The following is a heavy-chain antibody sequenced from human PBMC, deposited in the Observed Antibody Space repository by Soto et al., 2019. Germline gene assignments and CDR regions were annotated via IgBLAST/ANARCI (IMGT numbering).Heavy chain of an antibody. CDR3: ARXYRRPYYYDSSDYYFDY. CDR1: GYTFTSYY. D-gene: IGHD3-22*01. CDR2: INPSGGST. Sequence: ASVKVSCKASGYTFTSYYMHWVRQAPGQGLEWMGIINPSGGSTNYVQKFQGRVTMTRDTPTSTVYMELSGLRSDDTAVYYCARXYRRPYYYDSSDYYFDYWGQGTLVTVSS. V-gene: IGHV1-46*01. J-gene: IGHJ4*02.